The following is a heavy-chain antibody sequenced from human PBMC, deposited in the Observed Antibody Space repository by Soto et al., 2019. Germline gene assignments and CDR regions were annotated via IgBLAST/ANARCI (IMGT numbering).Heavy chain of an antibody. CDR3: ARDRAGPFHYYYYGMDV. CDR2: IWYDGSNK. V-gene: IGHV3-33*01. J-gene: IGHJ6*02. Sequence: PGGSLRLSCAASGFTFSSYGMHWVRQAPGKGLEWVAVIWYDGSNKYYADSVKGRFTISRDNSKNTLYLQMNSLRAEYTAVYYCARDRAGPFHYYYYGMDVWGQGTTVTVSS. D-gene: IGHD6-13*01. CDR1: GFTFSSYG.